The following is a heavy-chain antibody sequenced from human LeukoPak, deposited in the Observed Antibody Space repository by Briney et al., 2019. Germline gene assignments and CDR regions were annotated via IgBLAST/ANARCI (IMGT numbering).Heavy chain of an antibody. V-gene: IGHV3-21*01. D-gene: IGHD2-15*01. CDR1: GFTFSSYS. J-gene: IGHJ4*02. Sequence: PGGSLRLSCAASGFTFSSYSMNRVRQAPGKGLEWVSSISSSNSYIYYADSVKGRFTISRDNAKNSLYLQMNSLRAEDTAVYYCARAHYCSGGSCYLDYWGQGTLVTVSS. CDR2: ISSSNSYI. CDR3: ARAHYCSGGSCYLDY.